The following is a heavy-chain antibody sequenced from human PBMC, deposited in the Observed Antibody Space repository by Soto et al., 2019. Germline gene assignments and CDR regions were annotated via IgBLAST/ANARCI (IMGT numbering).Heavy chain of an antibody. Sequence: QVQLQESGPGLVKPSETLSLTCTVSGGSVSSGSYYWSWIRQPPGKGLEWIGYTYYSGSTNYNPSLKIRVTISVDTSKNQFSLKLSSVTAADTAVYYCARGIEGWYQGRYYYGMDVWGQGTTVTVSS. CDR2: TYYSGST. V-gene: IGHV4-61*01. D-gene: IGHD6-19*01. CDR3: ARGIEGWYQGRYYYGMDV. J-gene: IGHJ6*02. CDR1: GGSVSSGSYY.